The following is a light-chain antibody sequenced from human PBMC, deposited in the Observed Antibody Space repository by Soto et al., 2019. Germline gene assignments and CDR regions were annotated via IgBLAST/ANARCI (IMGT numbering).Light chain of an antibody. V-gene: IGLV2-14*01. Sequence: QSVLTQPASVSGSPGQSITISCTGTSSDIGAYNYVSWCQQYPGKAPKLMIYDVSNRPSGVSNRFSGSKSGNTASLTISELQAEDEADYYCSSYATSTTLPDVFGTGTKLTVL. CDR1: SSDIGAYNY. CDR3: SSYATSTTLPDV. CDR2: DVS. J-gene: IGLJ1*01.